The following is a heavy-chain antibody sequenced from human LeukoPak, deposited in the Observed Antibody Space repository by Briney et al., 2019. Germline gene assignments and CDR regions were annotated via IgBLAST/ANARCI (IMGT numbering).Heavy chain of an antibody. V-gene: IGHV4-38-2*02. CDR1: GYSISSGYY. CDR2: IYHSGST. D-gene: IGHD5-18*01. CDR3: ARDRGYSYGYDAFDI. J-gene: IGHJ3*02. Sequence: SETLSLTCAVSGYSISSGYYWGWIRQPPGKGLEWIGSIYHSGSTYYNPSLKSRVTISVDTSKNQFSLKLSSVTAADTAVYYCARDRGYSYGYDAFDIWGQGTMVTVSS.